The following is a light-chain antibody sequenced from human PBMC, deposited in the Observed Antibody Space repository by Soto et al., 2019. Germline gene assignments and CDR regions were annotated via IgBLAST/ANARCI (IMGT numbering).Light chain of an antibody. Sequence: QSVLTQPGSVSGSPGQSLTISCTGTNXDIGTYNLVSWYQQYPGKAPKVMISEVTKRPSGVSDRFSGSKSATTASLTVSGLQAEDEADYYCRSYAGTGTWVFGGGTTLTLL. CDR3: RSYAGTGTWV. J-gene: IGLJ3*02. CDR1: NXDIGTYNL. V-gene: IGLV2-23*02. CDR2: EVT.